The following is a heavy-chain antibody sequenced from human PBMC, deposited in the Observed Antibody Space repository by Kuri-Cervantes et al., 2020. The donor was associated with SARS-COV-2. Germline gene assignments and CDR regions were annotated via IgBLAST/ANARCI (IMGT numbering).Heavy chain of an antibody. CDR1: GFTFDDYA. J-gene: IGHJ4*01. CDR3: AKDIGLGMGIDY. V-gene: IGHV3-43D*03. Sequence: ETLSLTCAASGFTFDDYAMHWVRQAPGKGLEWVSLISWDGGSTYYADSVKDRFTISRDNSKNSLYLQMNSLRAEDTALYYCAKDIGLGMGIDYWGHGTLVTVSS. D-gene: IGHD7-27*01. CDR2: ISWDGGST.